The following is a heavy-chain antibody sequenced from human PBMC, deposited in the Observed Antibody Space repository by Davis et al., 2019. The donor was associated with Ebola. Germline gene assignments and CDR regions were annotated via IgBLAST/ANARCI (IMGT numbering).Heavy chain of an antibody. CDR1: GFTFSSYA. J-gene: IGHJ5*02. Sequence: GESLKISCAASGFTFSSYAMSWVRQAPGKGLEWVSAISGSGGSTYYADPVKGRFTISRDNSKNTLYLQMNSLRAEDTAVYYCAKDPCSGGSCYLYWFDAWGQGTLVTVSS. CDR2: ISGSGGST. D-gene: IGHD2-15*01. CDR3: AKDPCSGGSCYLYWFDA. V-gene: IGHV3-23*01.